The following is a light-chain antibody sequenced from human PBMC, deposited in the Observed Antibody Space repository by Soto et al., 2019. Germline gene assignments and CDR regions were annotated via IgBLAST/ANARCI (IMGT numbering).Light chain of an antibody. CDR1: SSDIGGYNA. V-gene: IGLV2-14*01. CDR2: EVT. CDR3: NSFRVNHLYV. J-gene: IGLJ1*01. Sequence: QSVLTQPASVSGSPGQTITISCTGTSSDIGGYNAVSRYQHHPGKAPKLIIYEVTHRPAGISDRFSASKSGNTASLTISGLQAEDEADYYCNSFRVNHLYVFGTGTKVTVL.